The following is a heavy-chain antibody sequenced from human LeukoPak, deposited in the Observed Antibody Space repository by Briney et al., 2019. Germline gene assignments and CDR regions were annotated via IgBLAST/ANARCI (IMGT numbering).Heavy chain of an antibody. CDR2: INHSGST. CDR1: GGSISSYY. CDR3: ARLRLRLWYYYMDV. V-gene: IGHV4-34*01. D-gene: IGHD4-17*01. Sequence: SETLSLTCTVSGGSISSYYWNWIRQPPGKGLEWIGEINHSGSTNYNPSLKSRVTISVDTSKNQFSLKLSSVTAADTAVYYCARLRLRLWYYYMDVWGKGTTVTVSS. J-gene: IGHJ6*03.